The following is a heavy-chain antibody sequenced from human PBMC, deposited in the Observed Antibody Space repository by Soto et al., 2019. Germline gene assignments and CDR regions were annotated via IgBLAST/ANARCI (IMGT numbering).Heavy chain of an antibody. J-gene: IGHJ6*03. D-gene: IGHD2-2*01. Sequence: PVGSMRLSCAASGFTFSSYARRWVSKAPGKGLEWVSAISGSGGSTYYADSVKGRFTISRDNSKNTLYLQMNSLRAEDTAVYYCAKGYCSSTSCYLVPVEYYYYYMDVWGKGTTVTVSS. V-gene: IGHV3-23*01. CDR1: GFTFSSYA. CDR2: ISGSGGST. CDR3: AKGYCSSTSCYLVPVEYYYYYMDV.